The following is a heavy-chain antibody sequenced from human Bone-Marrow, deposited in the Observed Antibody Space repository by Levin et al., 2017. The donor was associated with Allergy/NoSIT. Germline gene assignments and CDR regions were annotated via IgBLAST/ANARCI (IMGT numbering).Heavy chain of an antibody. Sequence: PGGSLRLSCAGSGFIFNNYAMNWVRQAPGKGLEWLSSISGSGDKTFYADSVKGRFTMSRDNSENTVFLQMNGLRVEDTAVYYCAKSLPDEEPDDFLGGSPCDFWGQGTLLTVSS. J-gene: IGHJ4*02. CDR1: GFIFNNYA. V-gene: IGHV3-23*01. CDR3: AKSLPDEEPDDFLGGSPCDF. CDR2: ISGSGDKT. D-gene: IGHD3-3*01.